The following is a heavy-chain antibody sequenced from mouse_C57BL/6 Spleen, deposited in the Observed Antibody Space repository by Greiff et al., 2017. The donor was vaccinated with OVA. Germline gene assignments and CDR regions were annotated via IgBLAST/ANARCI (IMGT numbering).Heavy chain of an antibody. J-gene: IGHJ2*01. CDR1: VYTFTSYW. CDR2: IDPSDSYT. V-gene: IGHV1-69*01. CDR3: ARRRVGAQAFDY. Sequence: QVQLQQPGAELVMPGASVKLSCKASVYTFTSYWMHWVKPRPGQGLEWIGEIDPSDSYTNYNQKFKGKSTLTVDKSSSTAYMQLSSLTSEDSAVYYCARRRVGAQAFDYWGQGTTRTVSS. D-gene: IGHD3-2*02.